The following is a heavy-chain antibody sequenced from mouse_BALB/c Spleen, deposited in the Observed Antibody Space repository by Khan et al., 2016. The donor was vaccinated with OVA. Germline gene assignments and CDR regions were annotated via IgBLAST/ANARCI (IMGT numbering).Heavy chain of an antibody. CDR3: ARGGGTAPFAY. J-gene: IGHJ3*01. CDR1: GFTFSDYG. CDR2: ISDLAYSI. Sequence: EVELVESGGGLVQPGGSRKLSCAASGFTFSDYGMAWVRQAPGKGPEWVAFISDLAYSIYYADTVTGRFTISRETAKNTLYLEMRSLRSEDTAMXYCARGGGTAPFAYWGLGTLVTVSA. V-gene: IGHV5-15*02. D-gene: IGHD1-2*01.